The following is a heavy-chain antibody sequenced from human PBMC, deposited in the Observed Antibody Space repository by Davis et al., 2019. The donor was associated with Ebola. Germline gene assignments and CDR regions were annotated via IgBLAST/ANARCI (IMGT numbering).Heavy chain of an antibody. J-gene: IGHJ4*02. D-gene: IGHD7-27*01. CDR1: GGSISSYY. CDR3: ARLASLGHFDY. V-gene: IGHV4-59*08. CDR2: VYYSGST. Sequence: GSLRLSCTVSGGSISSYYWSWIRQPPGKGLEWIGYVYYSGSTHYNPSLKSRVTISVDTSKNQFSLRLTSVTAADTAVYYCARLASLGHFDYWGQGTLVPVSS.